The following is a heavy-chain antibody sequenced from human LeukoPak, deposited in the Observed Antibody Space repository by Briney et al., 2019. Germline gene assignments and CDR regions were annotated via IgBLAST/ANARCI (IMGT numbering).Heavy chain of an antibody. CDR1: GFTFSSYA. CDR2: ISGSGGST. Sequence: PGGSLRLSCAASGFTFSSYAMSWVRQAPGKGLEWASAISGSGGSTYYADSVKGRFTISRDNSKNTLYLQMNSLRAEDTAVYYCAKDLSYYGSGSYYVYWGQGTLVTVSS. CDR3: AKDLSYYGSGSYYVY. D-gene: IGHD3-10*01. J-gene: IGHJ4*02. V-gene: IGHV3-23*01.